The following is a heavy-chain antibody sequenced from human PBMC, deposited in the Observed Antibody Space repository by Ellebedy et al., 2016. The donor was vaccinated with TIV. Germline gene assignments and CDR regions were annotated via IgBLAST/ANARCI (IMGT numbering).Heavy chain of an antibody. D-gene: IGHD2-15*01. CDR3: ARETSYCSGGRCYSAGVDC. CDR1: GFTFNEYG. Sequence: GESLKISCAASGFTFNEYGMHWVRQAPGKGLEWVAIIWYDGSKKYYTDSVKGRFTISRDNSKNTLYLQMNSLRAEDTAVFYCARETSYCSGGRCYSAGVDCWGQGTLVTVSS. V-gene: IGHV3-33*01. CDR2: IWYDGSKK. J-gene: IGHJ4*02.